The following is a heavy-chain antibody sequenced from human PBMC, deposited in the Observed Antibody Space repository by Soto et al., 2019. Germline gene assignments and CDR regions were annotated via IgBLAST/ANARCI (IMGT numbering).Heavy chain of an antibody. CDR2: INHSGST. Sequence: QVQLQQWGAGLLKPSETLSLTCAVYGGSFSGYYWSWIRQPPGKGLEWIGEINHSGSTNYNPSLTRRVTISVDTSKNQFSRKLSSVTAADTAVYYCARGLSGEWVSTITASFDYWGQGTLVTVSS. D-gene: IGHD5-12*01. CDR1: GGSFSGYY. CDR3: ARGLSGEWVSTITASFDY. J-gene: IGHJ4*02. V-gene: IGHV4-34*01.